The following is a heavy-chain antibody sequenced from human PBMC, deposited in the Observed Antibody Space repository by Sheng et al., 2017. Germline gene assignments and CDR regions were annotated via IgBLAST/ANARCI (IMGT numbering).Heavy chain of an antibody. CDR2: INSDGSST. D-gene: IGHD2-2*02. V-gene: IGHV3-74*01. Sequence: EVQLVESGGGLVQPGGSLRLSCAASGFTFSSYWMHWARQAPGKGLVWVSRINSDGSSTSYADSVKGRFTISRDNAKNTLYLQMNSLRAEDTAVYYCARVKRYTNDAFDIWGQGTMVTVSS. J-gene: IGHJ3*02. CDR1: GFTFSSYW. CDR3: ARVKRYTNDAFDI.